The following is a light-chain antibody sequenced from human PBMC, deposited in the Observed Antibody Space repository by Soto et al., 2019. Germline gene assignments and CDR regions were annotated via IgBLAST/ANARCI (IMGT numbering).Light chain of an antibody. J-gene: IGKJ4*01. CDR2: AAS. V-gene: IGKV1-39*01. CDR1: QSISSY. Sequence: DIQMTQSPSSLSASVGDRVTITCRASQSISSYLNWYQQKPGKAPKLLIYAASSLQSGVPSRFSGSGSGTDFTLTISSLQPEDFATYYCQQSYSTLSLTFGGGTKVDNK. CDR3: QQSYSTLSLT.